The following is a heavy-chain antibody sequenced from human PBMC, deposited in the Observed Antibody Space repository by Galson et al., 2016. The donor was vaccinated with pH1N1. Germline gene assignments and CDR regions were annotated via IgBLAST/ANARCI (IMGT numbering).Heavy chain of an antibody. CDR3: ASPMGHDYRALLTDY. CDR2: ISAYNGNT. V-gene: IGHV1-18*01. D-gene: IGHD4-11*01. J-gene: IGHJ4*02. Sequence: SVKVSCKASGYTFTNYGINWVRQAPGQGLEWMGWISAYNGNTNYVQKLQGRVTMTTDTSTSTVYMELSSLRSEDTAIYYCASPMGHDYRALLTDYWGQGTLVTVSS. CDR1: GYTFTNYG.